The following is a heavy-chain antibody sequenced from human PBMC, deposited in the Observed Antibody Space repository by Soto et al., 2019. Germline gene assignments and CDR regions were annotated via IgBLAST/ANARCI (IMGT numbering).Heavy chain of an antibody. CDR1: GFTFSSYA. D-gene: IGHD5-12*01. CDR3: AKDLTEEMARIFGY. V-gene: IGHV3-23*01. Sequence: PWGTLRLSCAASGFTFSSYAISFGRHSPGKGLEWVSGLSGSAGTTYYADSVKGRFTISRDNSKNTLYLQMNSLRAEDTAVYYCAKDLTEEMARIFGYWGQGTLVTV. J-gene: IGHJ4*02. CDR2: LSGSAGTT.